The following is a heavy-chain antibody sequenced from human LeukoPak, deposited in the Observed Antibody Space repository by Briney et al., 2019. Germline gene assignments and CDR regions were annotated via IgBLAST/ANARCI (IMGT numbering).Heavy chain of an antibody. D-gene: IGHD3-16*01. J-gene: IGHJ4*02. CDR1: GYTFTRHY. V-gene: IGHV1-46*01. CDR3: ARVLGGLAFRTFDY. CDR2: INPSGGST. Sequence: ASVKVSCKASGYTFTRHYMHWVRQAPGQGLEWMGIINPSGGSTIYAQKFQGRVTMTRDTSTSTVYMELSSLRSEDTAVHYCARVLGGLAFRTFDYWGQGTLVTVSS.